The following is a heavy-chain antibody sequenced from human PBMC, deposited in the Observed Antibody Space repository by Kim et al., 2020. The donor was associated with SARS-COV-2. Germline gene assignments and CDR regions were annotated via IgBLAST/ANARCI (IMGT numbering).Heavy chain of an antibody. J-gene: IGHJ3*02. V-gene: IGHV3-15*01. D-gene: IGHD1-26*01. CDR1: GFTFSNAW. CDR2: IKSKTDGGTT. Sequence: GGSLRLSCAASGFTFSNAWMSWVRQAPGKGLEWVGRIKSKTDGGTTDYAATVTGRFTISRDDSTNTLYLQMNSRKTEDTALYYCTTEPWELGSFDIGGQGTMVTASS. CDR3: TTEPWELGSFDI.